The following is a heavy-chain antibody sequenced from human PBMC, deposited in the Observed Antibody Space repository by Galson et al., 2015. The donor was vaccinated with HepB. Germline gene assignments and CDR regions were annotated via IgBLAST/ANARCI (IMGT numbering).Heavy chain of an antibody. V-gene: IGHV3-23*01. D-gene: IGHD5-12*01. Sequence: SLRLSCAASGFTFDNYAMSWVRQAPGKGLEWVSAISGSDDGTYYAESVRGRFTISRDNSENTLHLQMDGLRAEDTAVYYCATQVDLHYYHNYIDVWGKGTTVTVSS. CDR3: ATQVDLHYYHNYIDV. CDR2: ISGSDDGT. CDR1: GFTFDNYA. J-gene: IGHJ6*03.